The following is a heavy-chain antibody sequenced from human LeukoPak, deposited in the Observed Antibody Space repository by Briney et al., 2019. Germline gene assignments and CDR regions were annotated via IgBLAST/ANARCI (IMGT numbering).Heavy chain of an antibody. Sequence: SETLSLTCTVSGGSISSGSYYWSWIRQPAGKGLEWIGRIYTSGSTNYNPSLKSRVTISVDTSKNQFSLQLNSVTPEDTAVYYCARASAVAAAGTFPSWYFDYWGQGTLVTVSS. CDR2: IYTSGST. V-gene: IGHV4-61*02. D-gene: IGHD6-13*01. CDR1: GGSISSGSYY. J-gene: IGHJ4*02. CDR3: ARASAVAAAGTFPSWYFDY.